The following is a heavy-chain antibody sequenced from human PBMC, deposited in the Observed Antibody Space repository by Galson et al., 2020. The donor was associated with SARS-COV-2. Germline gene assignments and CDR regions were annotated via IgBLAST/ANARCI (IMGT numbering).Heavy chain of an antibody. J-gene: IGHJ4*02. CDR3: ARGRLDYYDSSGYYYYFDY. D-gene: IGHD3-22*01. CDR2: IYYSGST. V-gene: IGHV4-30-4*01. CDR1: GGSISSGDYY. Sequence: ETSETLSLTCTVSGGSISSGDYYWSWIRQPPGKGLEWIGYIYYSGSTYYNPSLKSRVTISVDTSKNQFSLKLSSVTAADTAVYYCARGRLDYYDSSGYYYYFDYWGQGTLVTVSS.